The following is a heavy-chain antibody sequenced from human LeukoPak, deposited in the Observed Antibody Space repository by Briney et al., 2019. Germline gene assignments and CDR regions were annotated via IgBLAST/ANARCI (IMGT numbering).Heavy chain of an antibody. CDR1: GGTFSSYA. D-gene: IGHD4/OR15-4a*01. V-gene: IGHV1-69*05. Sequence: ASVKVSCKASGGTFSSYAISWVRQAPGQGLEWMGGIIPIFGTANYAQKFQGRVTITTDESTSTAYMELSSLRSEDTAVYYCARVRANYTPWDYYYYYMDVWGKGTTVTVSS. CDR2: IIPIFGTA. CDR3: ARVRANYTPWDYYYYYMDV. J-gene: IGHJ6*03.